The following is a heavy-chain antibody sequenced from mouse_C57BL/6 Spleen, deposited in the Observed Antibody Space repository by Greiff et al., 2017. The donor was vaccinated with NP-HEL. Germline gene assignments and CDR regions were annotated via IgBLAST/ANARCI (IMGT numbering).Heavy chain of an antibody. D-gene: IGHD2-4*01. CDR2: INYDGSN. J-gene: IGHJ1*03. Sequence: EVKLQESGPGLVKPSQSLSLTCSVTGYSITSGYYWYWIRQFPGNKLEWMGYINYDGSNNYNPSLKNRITITRDTTKNQFFLKLNSVTTEDTATYYCARGASYCDYDDWYFDVWGTGTTVTVSS. V-gene: IGHV3-6*01. CDR3: ARGASYCDYDDWYFDV. CDR1: GYSITSGYY.